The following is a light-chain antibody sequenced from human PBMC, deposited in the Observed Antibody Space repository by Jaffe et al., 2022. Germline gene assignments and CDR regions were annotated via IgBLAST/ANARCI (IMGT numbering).Light chain of an antibody. CDR1: KLGDKY. CDR2: RDT. CDR3: QTWDSKTVQ. J-gene: IGLJ2*01. V-gene: IGLV3-1*01. Sequence: SYDLTQPPSVSVSPGQTVRITCSGPKLGDKYTSWYQQKPGQPPTLVISRDTKRPSGIPERFSGSISGNTATLTISGTQAMDEADYYCQTWDSKTVQFGGGTKVTVL.